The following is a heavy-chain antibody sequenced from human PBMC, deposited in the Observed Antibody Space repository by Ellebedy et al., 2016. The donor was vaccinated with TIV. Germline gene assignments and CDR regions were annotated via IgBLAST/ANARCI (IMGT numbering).Heavy chain of an antibody. CDR3: ARGRIAVAGREYYYYGMDV. Sequence: SETLSLTXAVYGGSFSGYYWSWIRQPPGKGLEWIGEINHSGSTNYNPSLKSRVTISVDTSKNQFSLKLSPVTAADTAVYYCARGRIAVAGREYYYYGMDVWGQGTTVTVSS. CDR2: INHSGST. D-gene: IGHD6-19*01. CDR1: GGSFSGYY. J-gene: IGHJ6*02. V-gene: IGHV4-34*01.